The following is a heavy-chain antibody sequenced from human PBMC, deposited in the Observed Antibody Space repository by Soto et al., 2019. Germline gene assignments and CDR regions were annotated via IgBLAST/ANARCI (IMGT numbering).Heavy chain of an antibody. V-gene: IGHV3-33*05. Sequence: QVQLVESGGGVVQPGTSLRLSCVGSGFTFRSYVIHWVRQAPGKGLEWVALTSYDGSNNFYGDSVKGRFTISRDNSRNTVELQMDSLRLEDTALYYCARWGTTGGLHVWGQGTLVSASS. J-gene: IGHJ4*02. D-gene: IGHD3-16*01. CDR1: GFTFRSYV. CDR2: TSYDGSNN. CDR3: ARWGTTGGLHV.